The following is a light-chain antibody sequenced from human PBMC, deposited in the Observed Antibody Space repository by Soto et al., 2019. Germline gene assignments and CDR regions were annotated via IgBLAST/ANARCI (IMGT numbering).Light chain of an antibody. J-gene: IGLJ2*01. CDR3: SSYVNYHTRVI. V-gene: IGLV2-14*01. CDR1: SRDVGGYNY. Sequence: QSALTQPASVSGSPGQSITISCTGTSRDVGGYNYVSWHQQHPGKAPKVIITEVSNRPSGVSNRFSGSKSGNTASLTISGLQAEDESDYYCSSYVNYHTRVIFGGGTRLTVL. CDR2: EVS.